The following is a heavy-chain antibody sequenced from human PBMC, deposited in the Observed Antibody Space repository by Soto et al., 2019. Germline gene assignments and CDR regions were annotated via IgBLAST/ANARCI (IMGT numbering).Heavy chain of an antibody. CDR2: TRSNGEYT. Sequence: ESVGGLVQPGGSLRLSCAGSGFTFSSFAMTWVRQAPGKGLEWVSTTRSNGEYTYYTDSVKGRFTVSRDNSKNALFLEMSSLRAEDTAIYYCAKDSQSVSVSAARVYGMDVWGQGTTVTVSS. CDR1: GFTFSSFA. CDR3: AKDSQSVSVSAARVYGMDV. D-gene: IGHD2-2*01. V-gene: IGHV3-23*01. J-gene: IGHJ6*02.